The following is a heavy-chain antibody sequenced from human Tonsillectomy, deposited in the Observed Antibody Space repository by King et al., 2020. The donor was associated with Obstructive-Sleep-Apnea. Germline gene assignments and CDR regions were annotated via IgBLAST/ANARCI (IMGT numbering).Heavy chain of an antibody. J-gene: IGHJ6*02. CDR2: ISGYNGKT. Sequence: QLVQSGAEVKKPGDSVKVSCRTSGYTFTNFGISWVRQAPGQGLEWVGWISGYNGKTNYGEAVQGRITMTTDTSTSTVYMELRGLRSADTAVYFCAKDVGLDWSRYYDSYPPMDVWGQGPTVAVSS. D-gene: IGHD3-9*01. CDR1: GYTFTNFG. CDR3: AKDVGLDWSRYYDSYPPMDV. V-gene: IGHV1-18*04.